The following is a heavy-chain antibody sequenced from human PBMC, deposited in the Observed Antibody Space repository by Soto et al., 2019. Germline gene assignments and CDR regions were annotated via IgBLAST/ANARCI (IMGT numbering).Heavy chain of an antibody. V-gene: IGHV3-30*03. Sequence: QVQLVESGGGVVQPGRSLRVSCVASGFTFSAFGLHWVRQAPGKGLDWVAVISYDGSHSYYADSVKGRFTISRDNSKNTLYLQMSSLRAEDTAVYYCTALNYYDDSGGGGYWGQGTQVTVSS. CDR1: GFTFSAFG. J-gene: IGHJ4*02. CDR3: TALNYYDDSGGGGY. D-gene: IGHD3-22*01. CDR2: ISYDGSHS.